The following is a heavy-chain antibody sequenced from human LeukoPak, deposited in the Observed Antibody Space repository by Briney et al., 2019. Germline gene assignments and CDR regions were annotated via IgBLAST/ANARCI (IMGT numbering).Heavy chain of an antibody. V-gene: IGHV3-7*01. J-gene: IGHJ4*02. D-gene: IGHD3-22*01. CDR1: GFTFSSYW. Sequence: GGSLRLSCAASGFTFSSYWMSWVRQAPGKGLEWVANIKKDGSEKYYVDSVKGRFTISRDNAKNSLYLQMNSLRAEDTAVYYCARDGGDYYDSSGYYYDYWGQGTLVTVSS. CDR3: ARDGGDYYDSSGYYYDY. CDR2: IKKDGSEK.